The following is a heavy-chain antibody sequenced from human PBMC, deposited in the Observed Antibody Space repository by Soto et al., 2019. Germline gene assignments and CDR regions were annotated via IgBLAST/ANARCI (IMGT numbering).Heavy chain of an antibody. D-gene: IGHD4-17*01. Sequence: LRLSCVASGFTINYHALSWVRQAPGKGLEWVSTIGDNSHYSDSVKGRFTISRDNSKNTLYLQMSSLRAEDTAVYYCAKRFMTSGTYLFFDSWGQGTQVTVSS. V-gene: IGHV3-23*01. J-gene: IGHJ4*01. CDR3: AKRFMTSGTYLFFDS. CDR2: IGDNS. CDR1: GFTINYHA.